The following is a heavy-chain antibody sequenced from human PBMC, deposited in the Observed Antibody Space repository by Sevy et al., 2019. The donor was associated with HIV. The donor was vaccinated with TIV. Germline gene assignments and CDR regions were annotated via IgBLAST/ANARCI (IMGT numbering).Heavy chain of an antibody. Sequence: GGSLRLSCAASGLTFSDYYMSWIRQAPGKGLEWVANINPDGTRIYYADSVKGRFTISRDHAKTSVFLQMSSLRAEDTAVYYCVRAIQLAASYWGQGTLVTVSS. CDR2: INPDGTRI. J-gene: IGHJ4*02. V-gene: IGHV3-7*02. D-gene: IGHD2-15*01. CDR1: GLTFSDYY. CDR3: VRAIQLAASY.